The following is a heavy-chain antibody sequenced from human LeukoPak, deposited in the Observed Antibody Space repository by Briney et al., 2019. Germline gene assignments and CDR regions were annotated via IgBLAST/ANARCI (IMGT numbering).Heavy chain of an antibody. CDR3: ARVSYDILTGHLYYFDY. D-gene: IGHD3-9*01. J-gene: IGHJ4*02. V-gene: IGHV4-59*01. Sequence: SETLSLTCTVSGGSIRSYYWSWIRQPPGKGLEWIGHIYYSGSTNYNPSLKSRVTISVDTSKNQFSLKVTSVTAADTAVYYCARVSYDILTGHLYYFDYWGQGTLVTVSS. CDR2: IYYSGST. CDR1: GGSIRSYY.